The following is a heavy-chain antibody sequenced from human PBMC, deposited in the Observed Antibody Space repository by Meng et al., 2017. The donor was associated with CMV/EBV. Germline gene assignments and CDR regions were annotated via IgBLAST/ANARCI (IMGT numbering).Heavy chain of an antibody. Sequence: GESLKISCAVSGFSVTGCFITWVRQASGKGLEYVSFIRSDDSTNYAKSVQGRFTISRDNSKNTVFLLINSLRAEDTALYYCARACRQVNNCYLDYWGQGTLVTVSS. D-gene: IGHD5-24*01. CDR1: GFSVTGCF. CDR2: IRSDDST. CDR3: ARACRQVNNCYLDY. V-gene: IGHV3-53*01. J-gene: IGHJ4*02.